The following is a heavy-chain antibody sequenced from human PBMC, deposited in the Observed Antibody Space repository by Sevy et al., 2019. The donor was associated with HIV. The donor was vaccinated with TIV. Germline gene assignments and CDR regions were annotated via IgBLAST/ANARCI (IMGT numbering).Heavy chain of an antibody. D-gene: IGHD6-19*01. CDR1: GVTFNNYR. J-gene: IGHJ3*01. CDR3: SKDGEQLNQ. Sequence: AAGSLRLSCAASGVTFNNYRMSWVRQAPGKGLQWVANIKQDGTERNYADSVKGRFTISRDNAKNSLYLEMNTLRAEDTALYYCSKDGEQLNQWGHGTMVTVSS. CDR2: IKQDGTER. V-gene: IGHV3-7*01.